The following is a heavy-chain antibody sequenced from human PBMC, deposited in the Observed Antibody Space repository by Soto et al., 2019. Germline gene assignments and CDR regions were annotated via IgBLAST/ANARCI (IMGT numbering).Heavy chain of an antibody. CDR1: GFTFSSYA. V-gene: IGHV3-23*01. J-gene: IGHJ4*02. D-gene: IGHD3-16*01. Sequence: PGGSLRLSCAASGFTFSSYAMSWVRQAPGKGLEWVSAISGSGGSTYYADSVKGRFTISRDNSKNTLYLQMNSLRAEDTAVYYCATHPGGGVYGAFFDYWGQGTLVTVSS. CDR2: ISGSGGST. CDR3: ATHPGGGVYGAFFDY.